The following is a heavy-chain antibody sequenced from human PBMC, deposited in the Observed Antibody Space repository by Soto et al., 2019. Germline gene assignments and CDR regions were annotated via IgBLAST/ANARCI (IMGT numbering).Heavy chain of an antibody. Sequence: QVQVVQSGAEVKKPGASVKVSCKTSGYTFTTYGIGWVRQAPGQGLEWMGWISGANGHTNYAQNVQGRVTVTTDTSTSTAYMELRSLRSDDTAVYYCAREVAVAGGEYDYWGQGTLVTVSS. CDR3: AREVAVAGGEYDY. J-gene: IGHJ4*02. CDR2: ISGANGHT. V-gene: IGHV1-18*01. D-gene: IGHD6-13*01. CDR1: GYTFTTYG.